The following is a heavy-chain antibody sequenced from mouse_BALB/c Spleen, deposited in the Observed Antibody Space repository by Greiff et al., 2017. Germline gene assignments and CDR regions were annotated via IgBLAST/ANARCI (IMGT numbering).Heavy chain of an antibody. CDR1: GDSITSGY. D-gene: IGHD2-3*01. CDR3: ARSGDGYYAFAY. J-gene: IGHJ3*01. CDR2: ISYSGST. V-gene: IGHV3-8*02. Sequence: EVQRVESGPSLVKPSQTLSLTCSVTGDSITSGYWNWIRKFPGNKLEYMGYISYSGSTYYNPSLKSRISITRDTSKNQYYLQLNSVTTEDTATYYCARSGDGYYAFAYWGQGTLVTVSA.